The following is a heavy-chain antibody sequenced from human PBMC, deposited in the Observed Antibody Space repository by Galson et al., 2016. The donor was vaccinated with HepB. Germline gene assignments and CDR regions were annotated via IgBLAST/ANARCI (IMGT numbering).Heavy chain of an antibody. D-gene: IGHD5-18*01. CDR1: GYRFSSHG. V-gene: IGHV1-18*01. CDR2: ISVNSGNT. Sequence: SVKVSCKASGYRFSSHGITWVRQAPGQGLEWMAWISVNSGNTRYAQKLQGRVTMTTDKSTSTVYMEVRTLRPDDTAVYYCARAPGVDTGINWFDPWGQGTPVIVSS. CDR3: ARAPGVDTGINWFDP. J-gene: IGHJ5*02.